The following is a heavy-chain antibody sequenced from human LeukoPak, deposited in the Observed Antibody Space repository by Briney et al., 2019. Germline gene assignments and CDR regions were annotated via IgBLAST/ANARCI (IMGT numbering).Heavy chain of an antibody. Sequence: PSETLSLTCTVSGGSISSYYWSWIRQPPVKGLEWIGYIYYSGSTNYNPSLKSRVTISVDTSKNQFSLKLSSVTAADTAVYYCARVGRRDGYNYDVRAFDIWGQGTMVTVSS. D-gene: IGHD5-24*01. CDR2: IYYSGST. CDR3: ARVGRRDGYNYDVRAFDI. CDR1: GGSISSYY. V-gene: IGHV4-59*01. J-gene: IGHJ3*02.